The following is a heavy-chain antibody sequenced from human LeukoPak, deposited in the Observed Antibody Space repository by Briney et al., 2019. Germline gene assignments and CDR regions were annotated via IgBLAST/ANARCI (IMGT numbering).Heavy chain of an antibody. D-gene: IGHD2-15*01. J-gene: IGHJ6*02. CDR1: GFTFSSYA. CDR2: ISGSGGST. CDR3: AKFLEPTSNCSGGSCPRGYYGMDV. Sequence: HPGGSLRLSCAASGFTFSSYAMSWVRQAPGKGLEWVSAISGSGGSTYYADSVKGRFTISRDNSKNTLYLQMNSLRAEDTAVYYCAKFLEPTSNCSGGSCPRGYYGMDVWGQGTTVTVSS. V-gene: IGHV3-23*01.